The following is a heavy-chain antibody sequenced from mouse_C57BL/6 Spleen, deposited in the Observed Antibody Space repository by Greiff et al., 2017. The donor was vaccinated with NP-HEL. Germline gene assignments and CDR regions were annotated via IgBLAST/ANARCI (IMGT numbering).Heavy chain of an antibody. CDR2: IYPGDGDT. CDR3: ARKDYSNYAYAMDY. D-gene: IGHD2-5*01. CDR1: GYAFSSYW. J-gene: IGHJ4*01. Sequence: VQLQQSGAELVKPGASVKISCKASGYAFSSYWMNWVKQRPGKGLEWIGQIYPGDGDTNYNGKFKGKATLTADKSSSTAYMQLSSLTSEDSAVYFCARKDYSNYAYAMDYWGQGTSVTVSS. V-gene: IGHV1-80*01.